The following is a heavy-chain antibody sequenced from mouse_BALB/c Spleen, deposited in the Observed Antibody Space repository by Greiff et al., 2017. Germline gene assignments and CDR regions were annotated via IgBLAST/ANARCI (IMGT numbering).Heavy chain of an antibody. Sequence: LQQPGSELVRPGASVKLSCKASGYTFTSYWMHWVKQRPGQGLEWIGNIYPGSGSTNYDEKFKGKATLTTDKSSSTAYMQLSRLTSEDSAVYFCARGYAMDYWGQGTSVTVSS. CDR1: GYTFTSYW. CDR2: IYPGSGST. CDR3: ARGYAMDY. V-gene: IGHV1S22*01. J-gene: IGHJ4*01.